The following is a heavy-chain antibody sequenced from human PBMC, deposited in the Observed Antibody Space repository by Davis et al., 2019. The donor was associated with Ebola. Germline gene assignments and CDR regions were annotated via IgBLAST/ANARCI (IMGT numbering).Heavy chain of an antibody. Sequence: PGGSLRLSCAASGFTFSNYAMHWVRQAPGKGLEWVAVISYDGSYEYYADSVQGRFTISRDNSKNTLYLQMNSLRSEDTAIFYCARGIGGAGVYWGQGALVTVSS. J-gene: IGHJ4*02. CDR2: ISYDGSYE. CDR3: ARGIGGAGVY. D-gene: IGHD3-16*01. CDR1: GFTFSNYA. V-gene: IGHV3-30*04.